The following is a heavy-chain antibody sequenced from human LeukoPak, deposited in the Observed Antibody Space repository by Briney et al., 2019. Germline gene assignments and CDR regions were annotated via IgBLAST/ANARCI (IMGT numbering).Heavy chain of an antibody. CDR3: ATSPRASGYSSPFQDYYYYGMDV. CDR1: GGTFSSYA. J-gene: IGHJ6*02. D-gene: IGHD6-13*01. Sequence: ASVKVSCKASGGTFSSYAISWVRQAPGQGLEWMGRINPNSGGTNYAQKFQGRVTMTRDTSISTAYMELSRLRSDDTAVYYCATSPRASGYSSPFQDYYYYGMDVWGQGTTVTVSS. CDR2: INPNSGGT. V-gene: IGHV1-2*06.